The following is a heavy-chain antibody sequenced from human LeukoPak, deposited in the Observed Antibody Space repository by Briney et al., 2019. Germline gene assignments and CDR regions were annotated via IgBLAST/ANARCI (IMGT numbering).Heavy chain of an antibody. V-gene: IGHV3-23*01. Sequence: PGGSLRLSCAASGFTFSSYTMSWVRQAPGKGLEWVSTITTSDGNTYYADSVKGRFTVSRDNSKNTLFLQMNSLRAEDTAVYYCARGGCSGNCYSAPYDFWGQGTLVTVSS. J-gene: IGHJ4*02. CDR1: GFTFSSYT. CDR2: ITTSDGNT. CDR3: ARGGCSGNCYSAPYDF. D-gene: IGHD1-26*01.